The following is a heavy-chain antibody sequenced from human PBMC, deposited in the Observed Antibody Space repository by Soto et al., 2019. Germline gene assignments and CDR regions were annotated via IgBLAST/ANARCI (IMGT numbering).Heavy chain of an antibody. CDR1: GGTFSTDA. V-gene: IGHV1-69*01. CDR3: ARGEVDYDSGGFNQYAYAV. J-gene: IGHJ3*01. Sequence: QVQLKQSGAEVKKPGSSVRVSCKASGGTFSTDAISWVRQAPGQGLEWMGAIVPRFGTTNYAQKFQGRVTLTADESTSTAYVEMESLRAEDTALYYCARGEVDYDSGGFNQYAYAVWGQGTLVPVSS. D-gene: IGHD3-22*01. CDR2: IVPRFGTT.